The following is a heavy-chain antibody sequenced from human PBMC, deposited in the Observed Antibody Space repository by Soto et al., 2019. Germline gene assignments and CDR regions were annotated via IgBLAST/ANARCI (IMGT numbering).Heavy chain of an antibody. CDR2: ISSSSSYI. CDR1: GFTFSSYS. Sequence: GGSLRLSCAASGFTFSSYSMNWVRQAPGKGLEWVSSISSSSSYIYYADSVKGRFTISRDNAKNSLYLQMNSLRAEDTAVYYCARAPHYYAAFDPWGQGTLVTVSS. V-gene: IGHV3-21*01. D-gene: IGHD3-10*01. CDR3: ARAPHYYAAFDP. J-gene: IGHJ5*02.